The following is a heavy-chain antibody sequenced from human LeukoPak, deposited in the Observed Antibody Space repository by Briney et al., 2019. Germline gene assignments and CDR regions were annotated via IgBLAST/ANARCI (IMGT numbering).Heavy chain of an antibody. CDR2: IKHDGSEK. CDR1: GFIFTNYF. J-gene: IGHJ6*02. CDR3: ARLRGLDPPVVPYYGMDV. D-gene: IGHD2-2*01. V-gene: IGHV3-7*03. Sequence: GGSLRLSCAASGFIFTNYFMSWVRQAPGKGLEWVASIKHDGSEKYYVDSVKGRFTISRDNAKNSLYLQMNSLRAEDTAVYYCARLRGLDPPVVPYYGMDVWGQGTTVTVSS.